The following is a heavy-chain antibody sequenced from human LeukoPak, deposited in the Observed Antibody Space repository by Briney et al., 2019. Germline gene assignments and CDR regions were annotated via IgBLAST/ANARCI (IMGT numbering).Heavy chain of an antibody. D-gene: IGHD6-6*01. CDR3: ARDHTSSSHFDY. CDR1: GGSISSYY. V-gene: IGHV4-59*01. Sequence: SETLSLTCTVSGGSISSYYWSWIRQPPGKGLEWIGYIYYSGTTNYSPSLKSRVTMSVDTSKNQFSLKLSSVTAADTAIYYCARDHTSSSHFDYWGQGILVTVSS. CDR2: IYYSGTT. J-gene: IGHJ4*02.